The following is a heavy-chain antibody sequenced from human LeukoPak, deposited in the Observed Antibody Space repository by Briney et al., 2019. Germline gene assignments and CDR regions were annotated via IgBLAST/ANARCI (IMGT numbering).Heavy chain of an antibody. Sequence: PGGSLRLSCAASGFTFSSYGMHWVREAPGKGLEWVAFIRYDGSNKYYADSVKGRFTISRDNSKNALYLQMNSLRAEDTAVYYCARGSDYYDSSGYYFFDYWGQGTLVTVFS. CDR3: ARGSDYYDSSGYYFFDY. CDR2: IRYDGSNK. CDR1: GFTFSSYG. V-gene: IGHV3-30*02. J-gene: IGHJ4*02. D-gene: IGHD3-22*01.